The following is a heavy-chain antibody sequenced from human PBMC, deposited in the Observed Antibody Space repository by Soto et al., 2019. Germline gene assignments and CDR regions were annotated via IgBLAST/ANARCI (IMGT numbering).Heavy chain of an antibody. J-gene: IGHJ5*02. CDR2: INDYGDNT. D-gene: IGHD6-19*01. V-gene: IGHV3-23*01. Sequence: VGSLRLSFASSGFTFTSYAMSWVRQAPGKGLEWVSTINDYGDNTYYADSLEGRFTISRDNSKSTLYLQMNSLRADDTAVYYCAKEPHSSGWYYKRFEPWRQGTLV. CDR3: AKEPHSSGWYYKRFEP. CDR1: GFTFTSYA.